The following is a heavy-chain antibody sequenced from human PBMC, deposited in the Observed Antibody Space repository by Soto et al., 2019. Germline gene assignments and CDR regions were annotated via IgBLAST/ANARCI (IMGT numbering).Heavy chain of an antibody. Sequence: EVQLVESGGGLVQPGGSLRLSCAASGFTFSSFWMSWVRQAPGKGLEWVASIKEDGSEKHYVGSVKGRFTISRDNAKSTLYLQMNSLRAEDTAVYYCARDRDTYVYGFFDYWGQGTLVPVSS. CDR1: GFTFSSFW. J-gene: IGHJ4*02. CDR3: ARDRDTYVYGFFDY. CDR2: IKEDGSEK. V-gene: IGHV3-7*04. D-gene: IGHD5-18*01.